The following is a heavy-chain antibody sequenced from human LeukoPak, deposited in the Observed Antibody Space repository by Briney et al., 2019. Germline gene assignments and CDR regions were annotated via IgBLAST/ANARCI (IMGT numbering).Heavy chain of an antibody. CDR3: ARGDILTGYYSPSYHYGMDV. V-gene: IGHV4-59*01. CDR1: GGSISSYY. Sequence: SETLSLTCIVSGGSISSYYWSWIRQPPGKGLEWIGYINYSGSTNYNPSLKSRVTISLDTSKNQFSLKLSSVTAADTAIYYCARGDILTGYYSPSYHYGMDVWGQGTTVTVSS. D-gene: IGHD3-9*01. J-gene: IGHJ6*02. CDR2: INYSGST.